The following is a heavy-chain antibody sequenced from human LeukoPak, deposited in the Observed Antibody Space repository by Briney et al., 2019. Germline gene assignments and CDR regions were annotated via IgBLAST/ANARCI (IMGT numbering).Heavy chain of an antibody. V-gene: IGHV3-11*01. D-gene: IGHD5-18*01. Sequence: PGGSLRLSCAASGFTFSYYYMGWIRQAPGKGLEWVSYIGSSGERIYYTDSVKGRFTISRDNAKNSLYLQMNSLRAEDTAVYYCAAKGYSYGYVFDYWGQGTLVTVSS. CDR3: AAKGYSYGYVFDY. J-gene: IGHJ4*02. CDR1: GFTFSYYY. CDR2: IGSSGERI.